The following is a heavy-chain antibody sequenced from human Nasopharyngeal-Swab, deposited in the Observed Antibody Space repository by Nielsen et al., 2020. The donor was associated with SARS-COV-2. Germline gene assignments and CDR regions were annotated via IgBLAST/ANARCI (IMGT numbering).Heavy chain of an antibody. J-gene: IGHJ6*02. V-gene: IGHV3-13*01. Sequence: GGSLRLSCAASGFTFSSYDMHWVPQATGKGLEWVSAIGTAGDTYYPGSVKGRFTISRENAKNSLYLQMNSLRAGDTAVYYCARASVAGTYYYYYGMDVWGQGTTVTVSS. D-gene: IGHD6-19*01. CDR1: GFTFSSYD. CDR3: ARASVAGTYYYYYGMDV. CDR2: IGTAGDT.